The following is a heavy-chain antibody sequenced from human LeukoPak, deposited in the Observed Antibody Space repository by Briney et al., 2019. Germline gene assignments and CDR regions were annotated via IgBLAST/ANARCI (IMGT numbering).Heavy chain of an antibody. Sequence: GSLSPSRPLAAFSPTSIWTGCVSQAPGKGLVWVSRINTAGNSISYADSVKGRFTISRDNAKNTLYLQINSLRVDDTAVYYCARGAVAGTYIDLWGQGTLVTVSS. J-gene: IGHJ5*02. CDR1: AAFSPTS. D-gene: IGHD6-19*01. CDR3: ARGAVAGTYIDL. CDR2: INTAGNSI. V-gene: IGHV3-74*01.